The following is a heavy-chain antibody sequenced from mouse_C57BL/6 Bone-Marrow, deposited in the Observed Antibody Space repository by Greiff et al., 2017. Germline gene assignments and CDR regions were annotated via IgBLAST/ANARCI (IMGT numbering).Heavy chain of an antibody. CDR3: ARKRGWLLPEEK. Sequence: QVQLQQSGAELARPGASVKLSCKASGYTFTSYGISWVKQRTGQGLEWIGEIYPRSGNTYYNEKFKGKATLTADKSSSTAYMELRSLTSEDSAVYFCARKRGWLLPEEKWGQDTTLTVSS. D-gene: IGHD2-3*01. V-gene: IGHV1-81*01. CDR1: GYTFTSYG. J-gene: IGHJ2*01. CDR2: IYPRSGNT.